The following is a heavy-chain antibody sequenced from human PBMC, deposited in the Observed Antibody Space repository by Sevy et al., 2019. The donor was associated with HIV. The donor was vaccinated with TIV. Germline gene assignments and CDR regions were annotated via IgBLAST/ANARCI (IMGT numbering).Heavy chain of an antibody. Sequence: ASVKVSCKASGYTFTGYYMHWVRQAPGQGLEWMGWINPNSGDTNYAKKFQGRVTMTRDTSISTAYMELSRLRSDDTAVYYCARAAWDSSSPWGYYYHSMDVWGKGTTVTVSS. CDR1: GYTFTGYY. D-gene: IGHD6-6*01. CDR3: ARAAWDSSSPWGYYYHSMDV. CDR2: INPNSGDT. J-gene: IGHJ6*03. V-gene: IGHV1-2*02.